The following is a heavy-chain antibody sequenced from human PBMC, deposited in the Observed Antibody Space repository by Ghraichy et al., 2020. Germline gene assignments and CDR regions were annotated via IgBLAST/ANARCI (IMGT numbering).Heavy chain of an antibody. J-gene: IGHJ4*02. V-gene: IGHV4-34*01. CDR1: GGSFSGYY. D-gene: IGHD2-15*01. CDR3: ARGHLALPFVVVVTSTRSYFDY. CDR2: INHSGST. Sequence: SQTLSLTCAVYGGSFSGYYWSWIRQPPGKGLEWIGEINHSGSTNYNPSLKSRVTISVDTSKNQFSLKLSSVTAADTAVYYCARGHLALPFVVVVTSTRSYFDYWGQGTLVTVSS.